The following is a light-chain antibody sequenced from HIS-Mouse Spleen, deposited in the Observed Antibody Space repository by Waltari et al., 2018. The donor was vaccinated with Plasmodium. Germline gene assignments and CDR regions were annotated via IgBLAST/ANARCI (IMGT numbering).Light chain of an antibody. Sequence: EIVLTQSPGTLSLSPGGRASQSVSSSYLAWYQQKPGQAPRLLIYGASSRATGIPDRFSGSGSGTDFTLTISRLEPEDFAVYYCQQYGSSPYTFGQGTKLEIK. CDR3: QQYGSSPYT. CDR2: GAS. J-gene: IGKJ2*01. CDR1: QSVSSSY. V-gene: IGKV3-20*01.